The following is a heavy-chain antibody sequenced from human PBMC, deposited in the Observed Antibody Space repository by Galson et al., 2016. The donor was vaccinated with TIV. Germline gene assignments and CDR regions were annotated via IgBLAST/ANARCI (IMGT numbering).Heavy chain of an antibody. CDR2: INSDSTII. CDR3: SLTNWFNP. J-gene: IGHJ5*02. CDR1: GFKFSDYW. V-gene: IGHV3-74*03. D-gene: IGHD1-1*01. Sequence: SLRLSCAASGFKFSDYWMHWVRQAPGKGLVWVSCINSDSTIITYADSVRGRFTISRDNAKNTLYLQMNSLRVEDTAVYYCSLTNWFNPWGQETLVTVSS.